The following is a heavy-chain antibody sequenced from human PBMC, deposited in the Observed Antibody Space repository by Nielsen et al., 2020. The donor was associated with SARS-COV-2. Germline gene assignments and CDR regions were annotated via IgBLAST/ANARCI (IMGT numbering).Heavy chain of an antibody. CDR1: GFTFSNAW. V-gene: IGHV3-15*01. J-gene: IGHJ4*02. CDR2: IKSKTDGGTT. D-gene: IGHD2-2*02. Sequence: GGSLRLSCAASGFTFSNAWMSWVRQAPGKGLEWAGRIKSKTDGGTTDYAAPVKGRFTISRDDSKNTLYLQMNSLKTEDTAVYYCTTTPTRRGYCSSTSCYKSYYFDYWGQGTLVTVSS. CDR3: TTTPTRRGYCSSTSCYKSYYFDY.